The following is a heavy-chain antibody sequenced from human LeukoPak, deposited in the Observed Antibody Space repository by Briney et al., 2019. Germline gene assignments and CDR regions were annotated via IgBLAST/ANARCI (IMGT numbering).Heavy chain of an antibody. CDR3: AREVRSHSYYYYMDV. D-gene: IGHD3-3*01. Sequence: ASVKVSCKTSGYSSTDYYIHWVRQVPGQGLEWMGWINPDNHDTSYAQNFQGRVTMTRDTSIRTVYMELSNLRSDDTAVYYCAREVRSHSYYYYMDVWGKGTTVIVSS. CDR2: INPDNHDT. V-gene: IGHV1-2*02. CDR1: GYSSTDYY. J-gene: IGHJ6*03.